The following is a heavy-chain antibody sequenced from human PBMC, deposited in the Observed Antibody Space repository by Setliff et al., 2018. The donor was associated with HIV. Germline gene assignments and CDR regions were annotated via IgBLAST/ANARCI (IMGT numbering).Heavy chain of an antibody. CDR2: IYYSGSA. CDR1: GGSITSGDYH. J-gene: IGHJ4*02. V-gene: IGHV4-39*07. CDR3: ARGGTVSADFDS. Sequence: SETLSLTCTVSGGSITSGDYHWSWIRQPPGKGLEWIGSIYYSGSAYYNPSFKSRVTLSVDTSGNQFSLRLSSVTAADTAVYFCARGGTVSADFDSWGQGTLVTVSS. D-gene: IGHD6-19*01.